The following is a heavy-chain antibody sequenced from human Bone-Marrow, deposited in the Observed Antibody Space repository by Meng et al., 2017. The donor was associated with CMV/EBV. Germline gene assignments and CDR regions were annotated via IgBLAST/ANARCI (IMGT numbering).Heavy chain of an antibody. V-gene: IGHV3-53*01. CDR3: ARDGTYYGMDV. CDR2: FYTGVST. Sequence: GESLKISCAASGFTVSLNDMTWVRQAPGKGLEWVSIFYTGVSTYYADSVKGRFTVSRDNSKNTLYLQMNSLRAEDTAVYYCARDGTYYGMDVWGQGTTVT. J-gene: IGHJ6*02. CDR1: GFTVSLND.